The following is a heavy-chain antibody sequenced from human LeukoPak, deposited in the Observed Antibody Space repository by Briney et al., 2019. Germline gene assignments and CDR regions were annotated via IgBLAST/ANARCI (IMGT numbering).Heavy chain of an antibody. J-gene: IGHJ3*02. CDR2: LIPVFGTA. D-gene: IGHD2-15*01. Sequence: SVKVSCKASGGTFSSYAISWVRQAPGQGLEWMGGLIPVFGTANYAQKFQGRVTITADESTSTAYMELSSLRSEDTAVYYCARDRVVGLGIDNAFDIWGHGTMVTVSS. V-gene: IGHV1-69*13. CDR3: ARDRVVGLGIDNAFDI. CDR1: GGTFSSYA.